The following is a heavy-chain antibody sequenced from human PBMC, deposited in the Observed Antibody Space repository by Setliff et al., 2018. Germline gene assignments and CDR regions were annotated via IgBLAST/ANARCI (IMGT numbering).Heavy chain of an antibody. CDR1: GYTFTSYG. J-gene: IGHJ3*02. D-gene: IGHD3-22*01. CDR2: ISAYNGNT. CDR3: ARDAGTSSFEVATMIVVAATDAFDI. V-gene: IGHV1-18*01. Sequence: KVSCKASGYTFTSYGISWVRQAPGQGLEWMGWISAYNGNTNYAQKLQGRVTMTTDTSTSTAYMELRSLRSDDTAVYYCARDAGTSSFEVATMIVVAATDAFDIWGQGTMVTVSS.